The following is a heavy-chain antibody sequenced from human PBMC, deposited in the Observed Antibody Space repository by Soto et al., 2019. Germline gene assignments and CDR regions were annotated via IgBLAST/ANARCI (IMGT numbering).Heavy chain of an antibody. V-gene: IGHV3-30-3*01. CDR1: GFTFSSYA. CDR3: AGIAAAGPFDY. J-gene: IGHJ4*02. D-gene: IGHD6-13*01. CDR2: ISYDGSNK. Sequence: GGSLRLSCAASGFTFSSYAMHWVRQAPGKGLEWVAVISYDGSNKYYADSVKGRFTISRDNSKNTLYLQMNSLRAEDTAVYYCAGIAAAGPFDYWGQGTLVTVYS.